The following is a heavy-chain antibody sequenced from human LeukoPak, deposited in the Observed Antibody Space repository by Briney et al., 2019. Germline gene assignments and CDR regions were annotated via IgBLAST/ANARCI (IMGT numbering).Heavy chain of an antibody. CDR3: ARKTDYYDSSGYALDAFDI. CDR2: IYYSGST. J-gene: IGHJ3*02. Sequence: SETLSLTCTVSGGSISSSSYYWGWIRQPPGKGLEWIGSIYYSGSTYYNPSLKSRVTISVDTSKNQFSLKLSSVTAADTAVYYCARKTDYYDSSGYALDAFDIWGQGTMVTVSS. D-gene: IGHD3-22*01. CDR1: GGSISSSSYY. V-gene: IGHV4-39*07.